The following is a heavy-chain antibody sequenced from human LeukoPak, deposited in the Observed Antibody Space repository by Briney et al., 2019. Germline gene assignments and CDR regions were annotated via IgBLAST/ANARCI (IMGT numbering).Heavy chain of an antibody. V-gene: IGHV4-61*01. CDR3: ARGRSYGFDFDS. Sequence: PSETLSLTCDVSGVSINTCCYYWTWIRQPPGKGLEWIGYKYYSGSTRYNSSLRSRLTISLDSSKNQFSLRLTAVTAADTAVYYCARGRSYGFDFDSWGPGTLVIVSS. CDR2: KYYSGST. J-gene: IGHJ4*02. CDR1: GVSINTCCYY. D-gene: IGHD5-18*01.